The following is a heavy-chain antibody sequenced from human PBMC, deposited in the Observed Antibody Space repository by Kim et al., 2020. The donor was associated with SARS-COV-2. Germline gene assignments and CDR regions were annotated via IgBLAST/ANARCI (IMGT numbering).Heavy chain of an antibody. CDR3: ARSNGGTPDAFHM. CDR2: IYPGDSDT. CDR1: GYSFSTYW. V-gene: IGHV5-51*01. D-gene: IGHD2-15*01. J-gene: IGHJ3*02. Sequence: GESLKISCKGSGYSFSTYWIGWVRQMPGKGLEWMAIIYPGDSDTRYSPSFQGQVTISADKSISTAYLQWSSLKASDTAMYYCARSNGGTPDAFHMWGQGTMGTVSA.